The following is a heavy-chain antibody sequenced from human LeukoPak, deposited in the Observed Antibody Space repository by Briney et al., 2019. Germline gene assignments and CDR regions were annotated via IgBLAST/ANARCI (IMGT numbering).Heavy chain of an antibody. V-gene: IGHV4-59*08. Sequence: SETLSLTCTVSGASISDYYWSWIRQPPGKGLEWIGFIHYSGGTNYNPSLKSRVTISVDTSKNQFSLKLTSVTAADTAVYYCARRALRGWEFGMDGWGQGTTVTVSS. CDR2: IHYSGGT. J-gene: IGHJ6*02. D-gene: IGHD3-10*01. CDR3: ARRALRGWEFGMDG. CDR1: GASISDYY.